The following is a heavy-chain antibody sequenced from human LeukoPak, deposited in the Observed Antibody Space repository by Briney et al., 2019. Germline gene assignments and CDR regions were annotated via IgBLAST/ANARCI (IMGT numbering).Heavy chain of an antibody. CDR3: ARVYNSYYYYMDV. V-gene: IGHV1-18*01. J-gene: IGHJ6*03. CDR2: ISAYNGNT. D-gene: IGHD1-14*01. Sequence: ASVKVSCKASGGTFSNYAISWVRQAPGQGLEWMGWISAYNGNTNYAQNLQGRVTMTTDLSTGTAYMELRSLRSDDTAVYYCARVYNSYYYYMDVWGKGTPVTVSS. CDR1: GGTFSNYA.